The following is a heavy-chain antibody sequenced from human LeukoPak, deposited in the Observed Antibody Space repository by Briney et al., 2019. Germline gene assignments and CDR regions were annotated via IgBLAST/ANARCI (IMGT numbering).Heavy chain of an antibody. CDR2: IYYSGST. D-gene: IGHD5-18*01. Sequence: SETLSLTCTVSGGSISSYYWSWIRQPPGKGLEWIGYIYYSGSTNYNPSLKSRVTISVDTSKNQFSLKLSSVTAADTAVYYCAAVDTAMDYYFDYWGQGTLVTVSS. CDR1: GGSISSYY. V-gene: IGHV4-59*01. J-gene: IGHJ4*02. CDR3: AAVDTAMDYYFDY.